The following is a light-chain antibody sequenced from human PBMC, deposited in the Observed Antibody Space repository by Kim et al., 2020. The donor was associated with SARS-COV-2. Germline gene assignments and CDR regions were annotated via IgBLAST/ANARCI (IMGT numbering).Light chain of an antibody. CDR2: RDS. CDR3: HVWDRSTAV. J-gene: IGLJ3*02. CDR1: NIGSKN. Sequence: SYELTQPLSVSVALGQTARITCGGNNIGSKNVHWYQQKPGQAPVLVIYRDSNRPSGIPERFSGSNSGNTATLTISRAQAGDEADYYCHVWDRSTAVFCGG. V-gene: IGLV3-9*01.